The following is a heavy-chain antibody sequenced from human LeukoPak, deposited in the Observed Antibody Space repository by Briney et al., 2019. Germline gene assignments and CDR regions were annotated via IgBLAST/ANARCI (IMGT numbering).Heavy chain of an antibody. CDR3: AKVSRDGLVDAFDI. D-gene: IGHD5-24*01. Sequence: GGSLRLSCAASGFTFSSYGMHWVRQAPGKGLEWVAVIWYDGSNKYYADSVKGRFTISRDNSKNTLYLQMNSLRAEDTAVYYCAKVSRDGLVDAFDIWGQGTMVTVSS. V-gene: IGHV3-33*06. J-gene: IGHJ3*02. CDR1: GFTFSSYG. CDR2: IWYDGSNK.